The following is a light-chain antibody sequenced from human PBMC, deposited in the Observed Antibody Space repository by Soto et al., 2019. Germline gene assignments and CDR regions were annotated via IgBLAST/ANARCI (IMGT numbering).Light chain of an antibody. CDR3: QQYGSSPIT. V-gene: IGKV3-20*01. CDR1: QSVNSR. J-gene: IGKJ5*01. CDR2: GAS. Sequence: EIVLTQSPGTLSLSPGERATLSCRASQSVNSRLAWYQHKPGQAPRLLISGASSRATGIPDRFSGSGSGTDFTLTISRLEPEDFAVYYCQQYGSSPITFGQGTRLEIK.